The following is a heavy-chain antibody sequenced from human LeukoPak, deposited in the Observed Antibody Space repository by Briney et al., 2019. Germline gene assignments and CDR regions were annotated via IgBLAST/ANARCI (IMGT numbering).Heavy chain of an antibody. J-gene: IGHJ4*02. CDR2: IYYSGST. CDR3: ARGGLSGSYLFDY. D-gene: IGHD1-26*01. V-gene: IGHV4-59*01. CDR1: GGSISSYY. Sequence: ETLSLTCTVSGGSISSYYWSWIRQPPGKGLEWIGYIYYSGSTNYNPSLKSRVTISVDTSKNQFSLKLSSVTAADTAVYYCARGGLSGSYLFDYWGQGTLVTVSS.